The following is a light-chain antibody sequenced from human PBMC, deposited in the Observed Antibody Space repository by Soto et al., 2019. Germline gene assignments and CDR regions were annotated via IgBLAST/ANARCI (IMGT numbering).Light chain of an antibody. CDR2: LGS. Sequence: DIVMTQSPLSLPVTPGEPASISCRSSQSLLHSNGYNYLDWYLQKPGQSPQLLIYLGSNRASGVPDRFSGSGSGTDFTLKISRVEAEDVGVYYCMQDLQTLSITFGQGTRLEIK. V-gene: IGKV2-28*01. J-gene: IGKJ5*01. CDR3: MQDLQTLSIT. CDR1: QSLLHSNGYNY.